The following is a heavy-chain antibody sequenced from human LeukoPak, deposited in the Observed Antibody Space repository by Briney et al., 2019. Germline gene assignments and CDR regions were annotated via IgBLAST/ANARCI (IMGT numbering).Heavy chain of an antibody. J-gene: IGHJ6*02. Sequence: GGSLRLSRAASGFTFSSYSMNWVRQAPGKGLEWVSYISSSSSTIYYADSVKGRFTISRDNAKNSLYLQMNSLRAEDTAVYYCARGVDCSSTSCYVYYYYGMDVWGQGTTVTVSS. CDR2: ISSSSSTI. CDR3: ARGVDCSSTSCYVYYYYGMDV. V-gene: IGHV3-48*04. CDR1: GFTFSSYS. D-gene: IGHD2-2*01.